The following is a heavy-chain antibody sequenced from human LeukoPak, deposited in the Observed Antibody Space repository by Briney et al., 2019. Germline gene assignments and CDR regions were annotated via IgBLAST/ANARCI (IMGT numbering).Heavy chain of an antibody. CDR3: ARTYGSGILGYNYHYLYMDV. V-gene: IGHV1-69*13. CDR2: IIPIFATT. CDR1: GGTFGSYA. Sequence: SVKVSCKASGGTFGSYAISWVRQAPGQGLEWMGGIIPIFATTNYAQKFQGRVTITADESTSTAYMELSDLRSEDAAVYYCARTYGSGILGYNYHYLYMDVWGKGTTVTISS. D-gene: IGHD3-10*01. J-gene: IGHJ6*03.